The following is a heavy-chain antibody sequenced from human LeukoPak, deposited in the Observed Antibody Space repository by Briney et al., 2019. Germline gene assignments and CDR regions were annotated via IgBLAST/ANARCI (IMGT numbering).Heavy chain of an antibody. V-gene: IGHV3-30*18. J-gene: IGHJ4*02. D-gene: IGHD6-19*01. CDR3: AKGSSGWPAFDY. CDR1: GFTFSSYG. CDR2: ISYDGSNK. Sequence: GGSLRLSCAASGFTFSSYGMQWVRQAPGKGLEWVAVISYDGSNKYYADSVKGRFTISRDNSKNTLYLQMNSLRAEDTAVYYCAKGSSGWPAFDYWGQGTLVTVSS.